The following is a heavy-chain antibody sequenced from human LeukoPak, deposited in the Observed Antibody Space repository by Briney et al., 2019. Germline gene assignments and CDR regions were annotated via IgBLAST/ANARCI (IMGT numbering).Heavy chain of an antibody. CDR2: INHSGST. CDR3: ARGVYSSSRY. J-gene: IGHJ4*02. V-gene: IGHV4-34*01. CDR1: GGSFSGYY. D-gene: IGHD6-6*01. Sequence: SSETLSLTCAVYGGSFSGYYLSWIRQPQGKGLEWIGEINHSGSTNYNPSLKSRVTISVDTSENQFSLKLSSVTAADTAVYYCARGVYSSSRYWGQGTLVTVSS.